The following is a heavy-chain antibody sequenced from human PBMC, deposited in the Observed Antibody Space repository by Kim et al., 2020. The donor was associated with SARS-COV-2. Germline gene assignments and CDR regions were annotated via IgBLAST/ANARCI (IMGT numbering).Heavy chain of an antibody. V-gene: IGHV5-10-1*01. CDR1: GYNFTSYW. CDR3: ARLGLTFSGLDV. J-gene: IGHJ6*02. CDR2: IDPSDSYT. Sequence: GESLKISCKGSGYNFTSYWIYWVRQMPGKGLEWMGRIDPSDSYTNYSPSFQGHVTISVDRSISSAFLQWSSLEASDTAMYYCARLGLTFSGLDVWGQGTTVTVSS.